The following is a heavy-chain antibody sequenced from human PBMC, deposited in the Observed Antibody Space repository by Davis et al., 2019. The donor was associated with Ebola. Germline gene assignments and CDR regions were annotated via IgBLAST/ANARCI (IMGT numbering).Heavy chain of an antibody. V-gene: IGHV3-21*04. CDR3: ARSYLTYSGYGWAY. CDR2: ISSSSSYI. CDR1: GFTFSSYS. J-gene: IGHJ4*02. Sequence: GGSLRLSCAASGFTFSSYSMNWVRQAPGKGLEWVLSISSSSSYIYYADSVKGRFTISRDNAKNSLYLQMNSPRAEDTAVYYCARSYLTYSGYGWAYWGQGTLVTVSS. D-gene: IGHD5-12*01.